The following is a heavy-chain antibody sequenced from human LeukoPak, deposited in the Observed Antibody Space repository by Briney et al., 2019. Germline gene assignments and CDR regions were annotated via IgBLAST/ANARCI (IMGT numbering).Heavy chain of an antibody. CDR1: GFTFSSYA. D-gene: IGHD1-26*01. V-gene: IGHV3-30-3*01. Sequence: GRSLRLSCAASGFTFSSYAMHWVRQAPGKGLEWVAVISYDGSNKYYADSVKGRFTISRDNSKNTLYLQMNSLRAEDTAVYYCARDQYQWELLRNYFDYWGQGTLVTVSS. CDR3: ARDQYQWELLRNYFDY. CDR2: ISYDGSNK. J-gene: IGHJ4*02.